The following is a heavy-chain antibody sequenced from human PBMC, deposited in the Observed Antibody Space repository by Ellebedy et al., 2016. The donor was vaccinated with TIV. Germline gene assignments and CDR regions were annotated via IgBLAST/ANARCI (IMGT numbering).Heavy chain of an antibody. V-gene: IGHV3-7*01. CDR1: GFTFSSYW. CDR2: IKEDGSES. CDR3: ARDEGSVTNYRFDY. D-gene: IGHD4-17*01. J-gene: IGHJ4*02. Sequence: GESLKISCAASGFTFSSYWMSWVRQAPGKGLEWVANIKEDGSESMYGTSVKGRFTISRDNVKNLVYLQMNGLRGEDTAVYFCARDEGSVTNYRFDYWGRGTLVTVSS.